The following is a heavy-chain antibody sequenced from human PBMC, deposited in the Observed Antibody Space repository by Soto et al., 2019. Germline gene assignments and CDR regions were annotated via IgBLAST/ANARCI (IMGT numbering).Heavy chain of an antibody. Sequence: GESLKISCKCSGYSFTSDWISWVRQMPGKGLEWMGVIDPSDSYTNYSPSFQGHVTISADKSISTAYLQLSSLKASDTAMYYCARHKTAVAGTGYFDYWGQRPLVTVPS. J-gene: IGHJ4*02. CDR3: ARHKTAVAGTGYFDY. D-gene: IGHD6-19*01. CDR2: IDPSDSYT. V-gene: IGHV5-10-1*01. CDR1: GYSFTSDW.